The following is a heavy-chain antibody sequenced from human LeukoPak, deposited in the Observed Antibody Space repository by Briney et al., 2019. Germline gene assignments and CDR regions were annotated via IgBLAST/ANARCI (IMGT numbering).Heavy chain of an antibody. Sequence: GASVKVSCKASGGTFSSYAISWVRQAPEQGLEWMGRIIPIFGTANYAQKFQGRVTITTDESTSTAYMELSSLRSEDTAVYCCARGPGSYRDDYWGQGTLVTVSS. D-gene: IGHD3-10*01. J-gene: IGHJ4*02. CDR2: IIPIFGTA. V-gene: IGHV1-69*05. CDR3: ARGPGSYRDDY. CDR1: GGTFSSYA.